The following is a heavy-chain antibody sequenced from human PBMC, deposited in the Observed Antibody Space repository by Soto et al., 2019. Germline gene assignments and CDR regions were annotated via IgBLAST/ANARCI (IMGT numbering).Heavy chain of an antibody. J-gene: IGHJ4*02. CDR2: VSANGRNT. CDR3: AKDLSSLGWLALGAPFDS. V-gene: IGHV3-23*01. Sequence: EVNLFESGGDVVQPGGSLRLSCAASGFTFSSYAMNWVRQAPGKGLEWVSSVSANGRNTYYADSVKGRFTVSRDKSKNALFLQLDSLRVEDTAIYYCAKDLSSLGWLALGAPFDSWGPGTLVTVSS. CDR1: GFTFSSYA. D-gene: IGHD3-22*01.